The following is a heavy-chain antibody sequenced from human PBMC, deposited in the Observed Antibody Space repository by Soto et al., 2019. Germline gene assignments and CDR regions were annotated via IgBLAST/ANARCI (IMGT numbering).Heavy chain of an antibody. CDR1: GGSISSGGYY. CDR2: IYYSGST. V-gene: IGHV4-31*03. J-gene: IGHJ6*02. D-gene: IGHD3-10*01. Sequence: SETLSLTCTVSGGSISSGGYYWSWIRQHPGKGLEWIGYIYYSGSTYYNPSLKSRVNISVDTSKNQFSLKLSSVTAADTAVYYCARDRGLHYCGSGSYRPKNYGMDVWGQGTTVTVSS. CDR3: ARDRGLHYCGSGSYRPKNYGMDV.